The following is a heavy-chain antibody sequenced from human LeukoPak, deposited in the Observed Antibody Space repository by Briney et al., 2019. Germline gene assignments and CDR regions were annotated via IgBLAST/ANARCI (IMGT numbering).Heavy chain of an antibody. J-gene: IGHJ6*02. V-gene: IGHV4-59*01. CDR1: GGSISSYY. Sequence: SETLSLTCTVSGGSISSYYWSWIRRPPGKGLEWIGYIYYSGSTNYNPSLKSRVTISVDTSKNQFSLKLSSVTAADTAVYYCARDLSGPSYYYYGMDVWGQGTTVTVSS. CDR3: ARDLSGPSYYYYGMDV. CDR2: IYYSGST. D-gene: IGHD3-3*01.